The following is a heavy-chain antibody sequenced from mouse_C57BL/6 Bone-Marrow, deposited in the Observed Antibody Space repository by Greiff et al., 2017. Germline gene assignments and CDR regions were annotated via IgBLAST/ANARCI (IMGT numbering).Heavy chain of an antibody. CDR1: GYAFSSYW. V-gene: IGHV1-80*01. CDR2: IYPGDGDP. J-gene: IGHJ3*01. CDR3: ARGSMMVTKCAY. D-gene: IGHD2-3*01. Sequence: QVQLQQSGAELVKPGASVKISCKASGYAFSSYWMNWVKQRPGKGLEWIGQIYPGDGDPNYNGKFKGKATLTADKSSSTAYMQLSSLTSEDSAVYFCARGSMMVTKCAYWGQGTLVTVSA.